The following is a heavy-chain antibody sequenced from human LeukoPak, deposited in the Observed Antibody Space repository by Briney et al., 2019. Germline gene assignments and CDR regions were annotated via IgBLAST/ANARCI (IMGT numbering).Heavy chain of an antibody. D-gene: IGHD3-10*01. V-gene: IGHV4-34*01. CDR3: ARYRLVRGVIRNNWFDP. J-gene: IGHJ5*02. CDR2: INHSGST. CDR1: GGSFSGYY. Sequence: ASETLSLTCAVYGGSFSGYYWSWIRQPPGKGLEWIGEINHSGSTNYNPSLESRVTISVDTSKNQFSLKLSSVTAADTAVYYCARYRLVRGVIRNNWFDPWGQGTLVTVSS.